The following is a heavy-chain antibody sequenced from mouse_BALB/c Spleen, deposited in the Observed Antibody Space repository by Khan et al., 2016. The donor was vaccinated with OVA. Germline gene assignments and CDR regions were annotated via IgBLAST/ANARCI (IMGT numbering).Heavy chain of an antibody. CDR2: ISIGSTYT. CDR1: GFSFSSYT. D-gene: IGHD2-5*01. V-gene: IGHV5-6-4*01. CDR3: TRDSNYAHWDCDI. Sequence: EVELVESGGGLVKPRGSLKLSCAASGFSFSSYTMSWVRQTPVKRLEWVATISIGSTYTYYPDSVKGRFTISRDNAKHTLFLQMTSLKSEDTAMYYCTRDSNYAHWDCDIWSAGTTVTVSS. J-gene: IGHJ1*01.